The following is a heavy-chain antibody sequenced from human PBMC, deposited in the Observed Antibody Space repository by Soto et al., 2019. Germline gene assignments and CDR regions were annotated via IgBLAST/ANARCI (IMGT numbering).Heavy chain of an antibody. J-gene: IGHJ4*02. CDR3: AREAGGPFDY. CDR2: IYYSGRT. Sequence: QVQLQESGPGLVKPSETLSLTCTVSGGSISSYYWSWIRQPPGKGLEWIGYIYYSGRTNYNPSLKSRVTISVDTSKNQFSLKLSSVAAADTAVYYCAREAGGPFDYWGQGTLVTVSS. CDR1: GGSISSYY. V-gene: IGHV4-59*01. D-gene: IGHD3-10*01.